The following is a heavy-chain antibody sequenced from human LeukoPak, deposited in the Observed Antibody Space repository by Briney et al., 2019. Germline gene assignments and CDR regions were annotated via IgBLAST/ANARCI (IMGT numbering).Heavy chain of an antibody. V-gene: IGHV4-59*01. J-gene: IGHJ6*03. CDR2: IYYSGST. CDR1: GGSISSYY. Sequence: SETLSLTCTVSGGSISSYYWSWIRQPPGKGLEWIGYIYYSGSTNYNSSLKSRVTISVDTSKNQFSLKLSSVTAADTAVYYCAREVYYYYYIDVWGKGTTVTVSS. CDR3: AREVYYYYYIDV.